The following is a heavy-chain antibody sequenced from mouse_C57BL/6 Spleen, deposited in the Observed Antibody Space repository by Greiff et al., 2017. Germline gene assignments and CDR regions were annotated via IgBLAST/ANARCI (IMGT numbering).Heavy chain of an antibody. D-gene: IGHD3-2*02. Sequence: EVKLLESGGDLVKPGGSLKLSCAASGFTFSSYGMSWVRQTPDKRLGWVATISSGGSSTYYPDSVKGRFTISRDNAKNTLYLQMSSLKSEDTALYYCARHAKTAQDFDYWGQGTTLTVSS. J-gene: IGHJ2*01. CDR3: ARHAKTAQDFDY. CDR1: GFTFSSYG. V-gene: IGHV5-6*01. CDR2: ISSGGSST.